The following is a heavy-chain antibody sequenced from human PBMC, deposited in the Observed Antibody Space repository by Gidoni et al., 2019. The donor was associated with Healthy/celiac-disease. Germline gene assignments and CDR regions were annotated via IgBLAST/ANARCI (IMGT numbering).Heavy chain of an antibody. CDR2: INHSGST. V-gene: IGHV4-34*01. CDR3: ARRYSSSWYGDAFDI. J-gene: IGHJ3*02. Sequence: QVQLQQWGAGLLKPSETLSLTCAVYGGSFSGYYWSWIRQPPGKGLEWIGEINHSGSTNYNPSLKSRVTISVDTSKNQFSLKLSSVTAADTAVYYCARRYSSSWYGDAFDIWGQGTMVTVSS. CDR1: GGSFSGYY. D-gene: IGHD6-13*01.